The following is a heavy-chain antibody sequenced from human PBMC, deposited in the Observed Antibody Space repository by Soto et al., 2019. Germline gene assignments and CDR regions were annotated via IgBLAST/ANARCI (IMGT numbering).Heavy chain of an antibody. CDR2: ISNTGTYT. CDR1: GFTFSDYY. CDR3: ARDAGTGYYYGMDV. D-gene: IGHD1-1*01. J-gene: IGHJ6*02. V-gene: IGHV3-11*06. Sequence: WGSLRLSCEASGFTFSDYYMNWVRQAPGKGLEWVSYISNTGTYTNYADSVKGRFTMSRDYAKKSLYLQMDSLRVEDTAVYYCARDAGTGYYYGMDVWGQGTSVTVSS.